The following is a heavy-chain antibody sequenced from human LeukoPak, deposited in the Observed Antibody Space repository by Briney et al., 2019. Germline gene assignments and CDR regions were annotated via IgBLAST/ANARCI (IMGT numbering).Heavy chain of an antibody. CDR3: ARLGYCTNGVCYTVDY. CDR1: GFTLSSYS. CDR2: ISSSSSYI. D-gene: IGHD2-8*01. V-gene: IGHV3-21*01. Sequence: GGSLRLSCAASGFTLSSYSMNWVRQAPGKGLEWVSSISSSSSYIYYADSVKGRFTISRDNAKNSLYLQMNSLRAEDTAVYYCARLGYCTNGVCYTVDYWGQGTLVTVSS. J-gene: IGHJ4*02.